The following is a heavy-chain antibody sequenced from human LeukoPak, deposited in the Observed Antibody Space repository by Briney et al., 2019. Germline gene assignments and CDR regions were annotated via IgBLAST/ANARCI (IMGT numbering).Heavy chain of an antibody. CDR1: GFTFSTFA. CDR3: AKLPHSIYEKYFQH. Sequence: PGGSLRLSCAASGFTFSTFAMSWVRQAPGKGLEWVSAISGSGGSTYYADSVKGRFTISRDNSKNTLYLQMNSLRAEDTAVYYCAKLPHSIYEKYFQHWGQGTLVTVSS. D-gene: IGHD5/OR15-5a*01. J-gene: IGHJ1*01. V-gene: IGHV3-23*01. CDR2: ISGSGGST.